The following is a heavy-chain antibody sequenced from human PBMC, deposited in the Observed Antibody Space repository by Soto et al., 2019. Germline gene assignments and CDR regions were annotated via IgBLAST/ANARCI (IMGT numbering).Heavy chain of an antibody. Sequence: PSETLSLTCTVSGGSISSGDYYWSWIRQPPGKGLEWIGYIYYSGSTYYNPSLKSRVTISVDTSKNQFSLKLSSVTAADTAVYYCAREVSFPVTTFYWGQGTLVTVSS. V-gene: IGHV4-30-4*01. D-gene: IGHD4-17*01. CDR1: GGSISSGDYY. CDR2: IYYSGST. CDR3: AREVSFPVTTFY. J-gene: IGHJ4*02.